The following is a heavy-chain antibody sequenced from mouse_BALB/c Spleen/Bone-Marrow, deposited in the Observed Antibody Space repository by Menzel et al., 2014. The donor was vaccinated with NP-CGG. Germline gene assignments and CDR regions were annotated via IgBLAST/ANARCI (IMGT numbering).Heavy chain of an antibody. V-gene: IGHV5-6-4*01. CDR1: GFTFSGYT. J-gene: IGHJ4*01. CDR3: TRDQRYGNYIYAMDY. D-gene: IGHD2-10*02. CDR2: ISTGGSYT. Sequence: EVQLVESGGGLVKPGGSLKLSCAASGFTFSGYTMSWVRQTPEKRLEWVATISTGGSYTDYPDSVKGRFTISRDNAKNTLYLQMSSLKSEDTAMYYCTRDQRYGNYIYAMDYWGQGTSVTVSS.